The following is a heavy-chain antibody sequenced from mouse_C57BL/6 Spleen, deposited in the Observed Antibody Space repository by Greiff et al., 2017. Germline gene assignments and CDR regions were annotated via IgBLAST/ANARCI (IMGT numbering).Heavy chain of an antibody. D-gene: IGHD1-1*01. Sequence: QVQLQQPGAELVKPGASVKMSCKASGYTFTSYWITWVKQRPGQGLEWIGDIYPGSGSTNYNEKFKSKATLTVDTSSSTAYMQLSSLTSEDSAVYYCARHNYGSSYGAMDYWSQGTSVTVSS. CDR3: ARHNYGSSYGAMDY. CDR2: IYPGSGST. V-gene: IGHV1-55*01. J-gene: IGHJ4*01. CDR1: GYTFTSYW.